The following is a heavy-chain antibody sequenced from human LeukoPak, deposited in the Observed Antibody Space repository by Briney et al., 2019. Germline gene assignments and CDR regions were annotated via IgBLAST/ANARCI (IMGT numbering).Heavy chain of an antibody. J-gene: IGHJ5*02. V-gene: IGHV3-13*01. CDR1: GFTFSSYV. Sequence: AGGSLRLSCAASGFTFSSYVMHWVRQATGKGLEWVSAIGTAGDTYYPGSVKGRFTISRENAKNSLYLQMNSLRAEDTAVYYCARGPGDIAVAVTGWFDPWGQGTLVTVSS. D-gene: IGHD6-19*01. CDR2: IGTAGDT. CDR3: ARGPGDIAVAVTGWFDP.